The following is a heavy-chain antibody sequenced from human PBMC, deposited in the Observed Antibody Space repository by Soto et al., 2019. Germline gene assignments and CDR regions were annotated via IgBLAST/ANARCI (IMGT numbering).Heavy chain of an antibody. CDR2: ISSSGAYT. D-gene: IGHD2-15*01. Sequence: SGSLSHPGSPAPFAISDCHTSSCRRPPSDGLKTVTDISSSGAYTYYGDSVKGRFTISRDNSKTTLYLQMDSLRAEDTAVYFCAKDPRYCSGGNCYSGYYYYIDVWGKGTTVTGSS. CDR3: AKDPRYCSGGNCYSGYYYYIDV. J-gene: IGHJ6*03. CDR1: PFAISDCH. V-gene: IGHV3-23*01.